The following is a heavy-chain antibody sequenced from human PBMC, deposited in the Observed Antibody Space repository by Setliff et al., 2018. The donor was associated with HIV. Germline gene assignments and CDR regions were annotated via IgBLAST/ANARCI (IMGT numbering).Heavy chain of an antibody. CDR3: VKNIGGYSSSSVFDY. J-gene: IGHJ4*02. CDR2: ISWDGGNT. CDR1: GFTFDDCT. Sequence: GGSLRLSCAASGFTFDDCTMHWVRQAPGKGLEWVSIISWDGGNTYYADSVKGRFTISRDNSKNSLYLQMNSLRTEDTALYYCVKNIGGYSSSSVFDYWGQGTLVTVSS. D-gene: IGHD6-6*01. V-gene: IGHV3-43*01.